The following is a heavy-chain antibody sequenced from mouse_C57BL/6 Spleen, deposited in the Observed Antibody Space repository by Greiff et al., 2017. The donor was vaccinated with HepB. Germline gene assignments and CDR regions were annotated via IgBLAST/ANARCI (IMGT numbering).Heavy chain of an antibody. V-gene: IGHV1-18*01. Sequence: VQLQQSGPELVKPGASVKIPCKASGYTFTDYNMDWVKQSHGKSLEWIGDINPNNGGTIYNQKFKGKATLTVDKSSSTAYMELRSLTSEDSAVYYCTRWVLLPYWGQGTLVTVSA. CDR2: INPNNGGT. J-gene: IGHJ3*01. D-gene: IGHD2-3*01. CDR1: GYTFTDYN. CDR3: TRWVLLPY.